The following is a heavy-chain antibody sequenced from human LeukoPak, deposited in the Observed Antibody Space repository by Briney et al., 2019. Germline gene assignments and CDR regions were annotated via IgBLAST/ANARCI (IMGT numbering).Heavy chain of an antibody. D-gene: IGHD6-13*01. V-gene: IGHV4-30-2*01. CDR2: IYHSGST. Sequence: PSETLSLTCAVSGGSISSGGYSWSWIRQPPGKGLEWIGYIYHSGSTYYNPSLKSRVTISVDRSKNQFSLKLSSVTAADTAVYYCARTIAAAGTDAFDIWGQGTMVTVSS. CDR3: ARTIAAAGTDAFDI. CDR1: GGSISSGGYS. J-gene: IGHJ3*02.